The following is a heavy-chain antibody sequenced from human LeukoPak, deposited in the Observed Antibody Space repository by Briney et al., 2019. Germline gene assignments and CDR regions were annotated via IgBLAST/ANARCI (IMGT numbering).Heavy chain of an antibody. Sequence: PGGSLRLSCAASGFTFSSYAMHWVRQAPGKGLEWVAVISYDGSNKYYADSVKGRFTISRDNSKNTLYLQMNSLRAEDTAVYYCARDRAPTMVRGVIIPPDYWGQGTLVTVSS. CDR3: ARDRAPTMVRGVIIPPDY. J-gene: IGHJ4*02. D-gene: IGHD3-10*01. CDR2: ISYDGSNK. CDR1: GFTFSSYA. V-gene: IGHV3-30-3*01.